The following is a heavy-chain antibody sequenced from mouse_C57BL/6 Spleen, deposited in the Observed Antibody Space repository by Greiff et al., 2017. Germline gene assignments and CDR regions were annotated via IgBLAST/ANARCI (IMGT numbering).Heavy chain of an antibody. CDR3: ARRGDGYYEDFDV. V-gene: IGHV2-2*01. D-gene: IGHD2-3*01. CDR2: IWSGGST. Sequence: QVQLQQSGPGLVQPSQSLSITCTVSGFSLTSYGVHWVRQSPGKGLEWLGVIWSGGSTDYNAAFISRLSISKDNSKSKVFFKNNSLQADDTAIYYCARRGDGYYEDFDVWGTGTTVTVSS. J-gene: IGHJ1*03. CDR1: GFSLTSYG.